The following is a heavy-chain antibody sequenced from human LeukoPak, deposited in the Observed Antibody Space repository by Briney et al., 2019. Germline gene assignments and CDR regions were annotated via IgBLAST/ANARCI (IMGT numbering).Heavy chain of an antibody. CDR1: GFTFSSYS. V-gene: IGHV3-21*01. CDR3: ARDKYCSGGSCYSAAGY. D-gene: IGHD2-15*01. J-gene: IGHJ4*02. CDR2: ISSSSSYI. Sequence: GGSLRLSCAASGFTFSSYSMNWVRQAPGKGLEWVSSISSSSSYIYYADSVKGRFTISRDNAKNSLYLQMNSLRAEDTAVYYCARDKYCSGGSCYSAAGYWGQGTLVTVSS.